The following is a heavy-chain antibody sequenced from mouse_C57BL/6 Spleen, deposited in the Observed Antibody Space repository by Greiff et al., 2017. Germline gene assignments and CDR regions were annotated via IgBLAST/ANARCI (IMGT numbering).Heavy chain of an antibody. V-gene: IGHV1-80*01. Sequence: VQLQQSGAELVKPGASVKISCKASGYAFSSYWMNWVKQRPGKGLEWIGQIYPGDGDTNYNGKFKGKATLTADKSSSTAYMQLSSLTSEDSAVYFCARRDDGYIYYAMDDWGQGTSVTVSS. CDR2: IYPGDGDT. J-gene: IGHJ4*01. CDR3: ARRDDGYIYYAMDD. CDR1: GYAFSSYW. D-gene: IGHD2-3*01.